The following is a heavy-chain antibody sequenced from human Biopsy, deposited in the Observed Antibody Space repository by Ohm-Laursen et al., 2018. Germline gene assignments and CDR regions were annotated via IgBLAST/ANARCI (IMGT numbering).Heavy chain of an antibody. CDR1: GGNFNTYD. J-gene: IGHJ1*01. V-gene: IGHV1-8*01. CDR2: ISAYNGNT. D-gene: IGHD3-10*01. CDR3: ARGGSFLPSEYFHH. Sequence: ASVKVSCKASGGNFNTYDITWVRLAPGQGLEWMGWISAYNGNTYSAQKVQGRVSMTRNTSISTAYMELRSLRSDDTAVYYCARGGSFLPSEYFHHWGQGTLVTVSS.